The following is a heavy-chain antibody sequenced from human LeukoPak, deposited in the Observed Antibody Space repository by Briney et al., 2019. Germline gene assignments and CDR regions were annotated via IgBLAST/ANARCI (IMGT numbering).Heavy chain of an antibody. D-gene: IGHD3-9*01. V-gene: IGHV1-8*01. Sequence: ASVKVSCKASGYTFTSYDIIWVRQATGQGLEWMGWMNPNSGNTGYAQKFQGRVTMTRSTSISTAYMELSSLRSEDTAVYYCARGVDMLTGSNWFDPWGQGTLVTVSS. CDR3: ARGVDMLTGSNWFDP. CDR2: MNPNSGNT. J-gene: IGHJ5*02. CDR1: GYTFTSYD.